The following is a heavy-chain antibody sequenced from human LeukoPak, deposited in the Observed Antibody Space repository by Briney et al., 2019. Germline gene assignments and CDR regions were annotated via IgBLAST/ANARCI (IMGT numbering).Heavy chain of an antibody. V-gene: IGHV4-61*05. CDR3: ARAVYDSSGYYHNWFDP. CDR1: GGSISSSSYY. CDR2: IYYSGST. D-gene: IGHD3-22*01. Sequence: RSSETLSLTCTVSGGSISSSSYYWSWIRQPPGKGLEWIGYIYYSGSTYYNPSLKSRVTISVDRSKNQFSLKLSSVTAADTAVYYCARAVYDSSGYYHNWFDPWGQGTLVTVSS. J-gene: IGHJ5*02.